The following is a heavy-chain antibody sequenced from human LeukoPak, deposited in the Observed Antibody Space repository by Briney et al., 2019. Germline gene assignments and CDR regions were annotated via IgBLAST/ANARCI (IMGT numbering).Heavy chain of an antibody. CDR2: IYYSGST. D-gene: IGHD3-22*01. CDR1: GGSISSSSYY. Sequence: SETLSLTCTVSGGSISSSSYYWGWIRQPPGKGLEWIGSIYYSGSTYYNPSLKSRVTISVDTSKNQFSLKLSSVTAADTAVYYCARDPFYYNSSGVNWFDPWGQGTLVTVSS. V-gene: IGHV4-39*07. J-gene: IGHJ5*02. CDR3: ARDPFYYNSSGVNWFDP.